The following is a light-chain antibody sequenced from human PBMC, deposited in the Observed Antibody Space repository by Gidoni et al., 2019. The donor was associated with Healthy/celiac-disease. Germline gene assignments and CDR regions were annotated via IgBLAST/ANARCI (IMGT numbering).Light chain of an antibody. CDR1: SSDVGGYNS. CDR3: CSYAGSYTLV. J-gene: IGLJ2*01. Sequence: QSALTQPRSVSGSPGQSVTISCTGTSSDVGGYNSVSWYQQHPGKAPKLMLYDVSKRPSRVPDRFSGSKSGNTASLTISGLQAEDEADYYCCSYAGSYTLVFGGGTKLTVL. CDR2: DVS. V-gene: IGLV2-11*01.